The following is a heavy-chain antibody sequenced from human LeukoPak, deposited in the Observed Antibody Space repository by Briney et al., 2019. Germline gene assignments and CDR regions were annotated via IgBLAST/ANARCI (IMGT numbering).Heavy chain of an antibody. J-gene: IGHJ6*02. CDR2: FDPEDGET. D-gene: IGHD3-16*02. Sequence: GASVKVSCKVSGYTLTELSMHWVRQAPGKGLEWMGGFDPEDGETIYAQKFQGRVTMTEDTSTDTAYMELSSLRSEDTAVYYCATDLSLPKVAQRDYYGMDVWGQGTTVTVSS. CDR1: GYTLTELS. V-gene: IGHV1-24*01. CDR3: ATDLSLPKVAQRDYYGMDV.